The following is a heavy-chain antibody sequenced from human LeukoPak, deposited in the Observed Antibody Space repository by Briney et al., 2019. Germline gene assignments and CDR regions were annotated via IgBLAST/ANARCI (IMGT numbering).Heavy chain of an antibody. J-gene: IGHJ4*02. CDR1: GFTFSNYW. CDR3: ARDLLSPDYFDY. Sequence: GGSLRLSCEGSGFTFSNYWMGWVRQAPGKGLQWVANIKTDGSEKYYVDSVKGRFTISRDNAKNSLYLQMNSLRAEDTAVYYCARDLLSPDYFDYWGQGTLVTVSS. D-gene: IGHD3-10*01. V-gene: IGHV3-7*01. CDR2: IKTDGSEK.